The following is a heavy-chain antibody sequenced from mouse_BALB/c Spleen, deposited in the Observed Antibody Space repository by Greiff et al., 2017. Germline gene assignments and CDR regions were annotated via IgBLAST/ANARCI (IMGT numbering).Heavy chain of an antibody. CDR2: IDPSDSYT. CDR1: GYTFTSYW. Sequence: VQLQQSGAELVKPGASVKLSCKASGYTFTSYWMHWVKQRPGQGLEWIGEIDPSDSYTNYNQKFKGKATLTVDKSSSTAYMQLSSLTSEDSAVYYCASPYGFYWGQGTTLTVSS. J-gene: IGHJ2*01. V-gene: IGHV1-69*02. D-gene: IGHD2-2*01. CDR3: ASPYGFY.